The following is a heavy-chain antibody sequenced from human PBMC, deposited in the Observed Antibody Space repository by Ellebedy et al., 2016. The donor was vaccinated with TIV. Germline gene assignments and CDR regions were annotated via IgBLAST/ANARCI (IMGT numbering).Heavy chain of an antibody. CDR3: AREGYYDSSAVGY. D-gene: IGHD3-22*01. CDR2: ISSSGSTI. V-gene: IGHV3-48*03. J-gene: IGHJ4*02. Sequence: GESLKISCAASGFTFSSYEMNWVRQAPGKGLEWVSYISSSGSTIYYADSVKGRFTISRDNAKNALYLQMNSLRAEDTAVYYCAREGYYDSSAVGYWGQGTLVTVSS. CDR1: GFTFSSYE.